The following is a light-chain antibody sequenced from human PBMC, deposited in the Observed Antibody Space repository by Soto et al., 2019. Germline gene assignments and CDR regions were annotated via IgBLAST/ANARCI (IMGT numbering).Light chain of an antibody. CDR1: QSVSSNY. V-gene: IGKV3-20*01. CDR2: AAS. CDR3: QHYGRSPPWT. J-gene: IGKJ1*01. Sequence: EIVLTQSPGTLSLSPGERATLSCRASQSVSSNYLAWYQQKPGQAPRLLIYAASNRATGIPDRFSGRGSGTDFTLTISRLEPEDFAVYYCQHYGRSPPWTFGQGTKLEIK.